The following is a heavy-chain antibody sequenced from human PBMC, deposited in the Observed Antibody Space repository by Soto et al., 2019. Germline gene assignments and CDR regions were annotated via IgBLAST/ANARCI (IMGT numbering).Heavy chain of an antibody. Sequence: ASVKVSCKASGYTFTSYGISWVRQAPGQGLEWMGWISAYNGNTNYAQKLQGRVTMTTDTSTSTAYMELRSLRSDDTAVYYCARYMMTTVTTTAFDIWGQGKMVTVSS. CDR2: ISAYNGNT. D-gene: IGHD4-17*01. CDR3: ARYMMTTVTTTAFDI. V-gene: IGHV1-18*01. CDR1: GYTFTSYG. J-gene: IGHJ3*02.